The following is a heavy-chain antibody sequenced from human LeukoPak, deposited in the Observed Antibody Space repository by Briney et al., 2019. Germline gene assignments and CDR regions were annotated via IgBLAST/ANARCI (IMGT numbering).Heavy chain of an antibody. CDR1: GGSISTAN. CDR3: ARDLGYYYDSSGYYWGD. V-gene: IGHV3-7*01. Sequence: ETLSLTCTVSGGSISTANYYWGWVRQAPGKGLEWVANIKQDGSEKYYVDSVKGRFTISRDNAKNSLYLQMNSLRAEDTAVYYCARDLGYYYDSSGYYWGDWGQGTLVTVSS. J-gene: IGHJ4*02. D-gene: IGHD3-22*01. CDR2: IKQDGSEK.